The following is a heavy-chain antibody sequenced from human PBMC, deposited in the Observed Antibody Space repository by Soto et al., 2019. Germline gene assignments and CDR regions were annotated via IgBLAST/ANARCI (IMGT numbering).Heavy chain of an antibody. CDR2: MNPNSGNT. D-gene: IGHD4-17*01. Sequence: QVQLVQSGAEVKKSGASVKVSCKASGYTFTSHDINWVRQATGQGLEWMGWMNPNSGNTGYAQKFQGRXTMQRXTPISTAYMELSSLRSEDTAVYYCARWDYGVYARFDYWGQGTLVTVSS. CDR1: GYTFTSHD. V-gene: IGHV1-8*01. J-gene: IGHJ4*02. CDR3: ARWDYGVYARFDY.